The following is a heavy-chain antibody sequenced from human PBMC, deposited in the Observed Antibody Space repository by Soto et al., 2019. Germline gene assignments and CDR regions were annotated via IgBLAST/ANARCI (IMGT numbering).Heavy chain of an antibody. V-gene: IGHV4-30-4*01. Sequence: SETLSLTCTVSGGSISSGDYYWSWTRQPPGKGLEWIGYIYYSGSTYYNPSLKSRVTISVDTSKNQFSLKLSSVTAADTAVYYCARDKSTVTTYGMDVWGQGTTVTVSS. CDR3: ARDKSTVTTYGMDV. CDR2: IYYSGST. J-gene: IGHJ6*02. D-gene: IGHD4-17*01. CDR1: GGSISSGDYY.